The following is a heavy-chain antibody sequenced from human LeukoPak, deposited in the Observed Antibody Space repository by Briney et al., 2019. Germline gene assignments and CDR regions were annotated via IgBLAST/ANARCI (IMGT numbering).Heavy chain of an antibody. CDR3: ARAEDYDFWSGTRGAFDI. J-gene: IGHJ3*02. Sequence: KTSETLSLTCTVSGGSISSYYWSWIRQPPGKGLEWIGYIYYSGSTNYNPSLKSRVTISVDTSKNQFSLKLSSVTAADTAVYYCARAEDYDFWSGTRGAFDIWGQGTMVTVSS. D-gene: IGHD3-3*01. V-gene: IGHV4-59*01. CDR2: IYYSGST. CDR1: GGSISSYY.